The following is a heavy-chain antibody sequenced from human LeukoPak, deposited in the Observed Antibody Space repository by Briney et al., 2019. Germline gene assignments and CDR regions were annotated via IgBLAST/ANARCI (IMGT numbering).Heavy chain of an antibody. CDR3: AKDPSGGAFDI. CDR1: GFTFSSSG. D-gene: IGHD3-16*01. CDR2: ISYDGSNK. Sequence: GGSLRLSCAASGFTFSSSGMDWVRQAPGKGLEWVAVISYDGSNKYYADSVKGRFTISRDNSKNTLYLQMNSLRAEDTAVYYCAKDPSGGAFDIWGQGTMVTVSS. V-gene: IGHV3-30*18. J-gene: IGHJ3*02.